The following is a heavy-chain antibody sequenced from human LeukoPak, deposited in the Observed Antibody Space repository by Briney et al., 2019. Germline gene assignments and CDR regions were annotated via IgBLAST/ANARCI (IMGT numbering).Heavy chain of an antibody. Sequence: GGSLRLSCAASGFTFNRCTMNWVRQAPGKGLEWVSYISSSGSTIYYADSVKGRFTISRDNAKNSLYLQMNSLRAEDTAVYYCAELGITMIGGVWGKGTTVTISS. J-gene: IGHJ6*04. D-gene: IGHD3-10*02. CDR3: AELGITMIGGV. CDR1: GFTFNRCT. CDR2: ISSSGSTI. V-gene: IGHV3-48*04.